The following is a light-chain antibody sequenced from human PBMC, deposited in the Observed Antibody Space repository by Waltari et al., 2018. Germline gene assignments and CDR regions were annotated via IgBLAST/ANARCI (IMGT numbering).Light chain of an antibody. Sequence: DIQMTQSPSSLSASVGDKVTITCRAGQTINKYLNWYQQKPGKAPRVLIYAGSTLQSGVPSRFSGGGSGTDFTLTISSLQPEDFGTYFCQQSYSLPWTFGQGTKVEIE. CDR2: AGS. CDR1: QTINKY. J-gene: IGKJ1*01. CDR3: QQSYSLPWT. V-gene: IGKV1-39*01.